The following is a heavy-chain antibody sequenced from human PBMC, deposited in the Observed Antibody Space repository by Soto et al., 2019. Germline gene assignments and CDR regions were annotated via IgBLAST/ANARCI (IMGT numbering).Heavy chain of an antibody. CDR3: AREVRFLEWLLHDYYYYYYTDV. CDR2: INAGNGNT. Sequence: GASVKVSCKASGYTFTSYAMHWVRQAPGQRLEWMGWINAGNGNTKYSQKFQGRVTITRDTSASTAYMELSSLRSEDTAVYYCAREVRFLEWLLHDYYYYYYTDVWGKGTTVTVSS. V-gene: IGHV1-3*01. J-gene: IGHJ6*03. D-gene: IGHD3-3*01. CDR1: GYTFTSYA.